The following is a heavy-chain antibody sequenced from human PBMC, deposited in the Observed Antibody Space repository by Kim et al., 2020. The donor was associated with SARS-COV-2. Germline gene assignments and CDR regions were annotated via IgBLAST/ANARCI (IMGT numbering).Heavy chain of an antibody. Sequence: GGSLRLSCAASGFTLSNYAMTWVRQAAGKGPEWVSSIRGSGGSKYFADSVKGRFTISRDNSRNTLYLQMNSLRAEVTAVYYWAKGFTFGGVIDMPFDFSGQGTLVNVSS. J-gene: IGHJ4*02. D-gene: IGHD3-16*02. V-gene: IGHV3-23*01. CDR2: IRGSGGSK. CDR1: GFTLSNYA. CDR3: AKGFTFGGVIDMPFDF.